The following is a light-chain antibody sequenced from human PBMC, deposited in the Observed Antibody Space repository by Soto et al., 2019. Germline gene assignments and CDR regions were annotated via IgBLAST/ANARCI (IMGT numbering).Light chain of an antibody. V-gene: IGKV3D-15*01. CDR2: GAS. J-gene: IGKJ4*01. CDR1: QNININ. CDR3: QQYKDWPPLT. Sequence: EIVMTQSPLTLSVSPGERATLSCRASQNININLAWYQQRPGQAPRVLIYGASSRASGIPDRFGGSGSGTDITLTIDRLEPDDFAFYYCQQYKDWPPLTCGGGTRVEIK.